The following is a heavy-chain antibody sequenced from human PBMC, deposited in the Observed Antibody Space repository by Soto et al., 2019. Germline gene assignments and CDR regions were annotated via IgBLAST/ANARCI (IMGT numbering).Heavy chain of an antibody. J-gene: IGHJ3*02. CDR2: ISSSGDSI. CDR1: GFTFSTFE. D-gene: IGHD5-12*01. Sequence: EVQLVESGGGSVQPGGSLRLSCAASGFTFSTFEMNWVRQAPGKGLEWVSYISSSGDSIYYADSVKGRFTISRDNAKNSLFLQMNSLRGEDTAVYYCARRGSRGYNVHGYAFDIWGQGTMVAVSS. V-gene: IGHV3-48*03. CDR3: ARRGSRGYNVHGYAFDI.